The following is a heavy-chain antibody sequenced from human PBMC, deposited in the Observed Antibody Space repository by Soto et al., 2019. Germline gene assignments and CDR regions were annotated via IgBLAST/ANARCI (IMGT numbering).Heavy chain of an antibody. CDR2: IIPILGIA. CDR3: ARDRVGVVEVGAFAI. V-gene: IGHV1-69*08. D-gene: IGHD1-26*01. J-gene: IGHJ3*02. CDR1: GGTFSSYT. Sequence: QVQLVQSGAEVKKPGSSVKVSCKASGGTFSSYTISWVRQAPGQGLEWMGRIIPILGIANYAQKFQGRVTITADKSTITAYMELSSLRSEDTAVYYCARDRVGVVEVGAFAICSQGPMVTVSS.